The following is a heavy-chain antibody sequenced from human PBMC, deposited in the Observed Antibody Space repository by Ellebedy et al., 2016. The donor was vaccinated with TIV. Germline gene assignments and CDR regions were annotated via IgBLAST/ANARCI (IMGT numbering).Heavy chain of an antibody. Sequence: SETLSLTCTVSGGSISSSYYYWGWIRQPPGKGLEWIGSIYYSGSTYYNPSLKSRVTISVDTSKNQFSLKLSSVTAADTAVYYCARIIVVVVAATYYFDYWGQGTLVTVSS. CDR1: GGSISSSYYY. J-gene: IGHJ4*02. V-gene: IGHV4-39*01. CDR3: ARIIVVVVAATYYFDY. D-gene: IGHD2-15*01. CDR2: IYYSGST.